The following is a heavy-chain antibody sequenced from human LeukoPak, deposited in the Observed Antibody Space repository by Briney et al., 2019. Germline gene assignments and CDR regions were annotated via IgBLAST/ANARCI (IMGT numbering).Heavy chain of an antibody. CDR1: GYSFTSNY. J-gene: IGHJ4*02. CDR3: ARDQEAFDY. CDR2: IYPRDGST. Sequence: ASVKVSCKASGYSFTSNYIHWVRQAPGQGLEWMGVIYPRDGSTSYAQKFQGRVTVTRDTSTSTVHMELSGLRSEDTAVYYCARDQEAFDYWGQGTLVTVSS. V-gene: IGHV1-46*01.